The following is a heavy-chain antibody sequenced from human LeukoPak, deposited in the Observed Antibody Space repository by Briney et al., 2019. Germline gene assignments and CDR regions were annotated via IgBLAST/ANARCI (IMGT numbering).Heavy chain of an antibody. V-gene: IGHV4-59*01. D-gene: IGHD3-22*01. J-gene: IGHJ6*03. CDR1: GGSISSYY. Sequence: SETLSLTCTVSGGSISSYYWSWIRQPPGKGLEWIGYIYYSGSTNYNPSLKSRVTISVDTSKNQFSLKLSSVTAADTAVYYCAREGDYYDNSGYLVYYMDVWGKGTTVTVSS. CDR2: IYYSGST. CDR3: AREGDYYDNSGYLVYYMDV.